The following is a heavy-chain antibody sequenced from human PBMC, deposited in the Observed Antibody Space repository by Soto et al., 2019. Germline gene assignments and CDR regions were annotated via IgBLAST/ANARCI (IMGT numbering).Heavy chain of an antibody. CDR1: GGTFSSYA. Sequence: QVQLVQSGAEVKKPGSSVKVSCKASGGTFSSYAISWVRQAPGQELEWMGGIIPIFGTADYAQKFQGRVTITADESTSTAYMELSSLRSEDTAVYYCASLIAAAGPPHSPRYYYGMDVWGQGTTVTVSS. D-gene: IGHD6-13*01. CDR3: ASLIAAAGPPHSPRYYYGMDV. V-gene: IGHV1-69*12. CDR2: IIPIFGTA. J-gene: IGHJ6*02.